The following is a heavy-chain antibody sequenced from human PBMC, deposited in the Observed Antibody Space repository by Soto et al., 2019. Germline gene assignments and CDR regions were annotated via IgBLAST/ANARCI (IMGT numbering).Heavy chain of an antibody. Sequence: QLQLQESGPGLVKPSETLSLTCTVSGGSISSSSYYWGWIRQPPGKGLEWIGSIYYSGSTYYNPSLKSRVTISVDTSKNQFSLKLSSVTAADTAVYYCARLSREAYDSSGTAFGYWGQGTLVTVSS. D-gene: IGHD3-22*01. V-gene: IGHV4-39*01. CDR1: GGSISSSSYY. CDR2: IYYSGST. CDR3: ARLSREAYDSSGTAFGY. J-gene: IGHJ4*02.